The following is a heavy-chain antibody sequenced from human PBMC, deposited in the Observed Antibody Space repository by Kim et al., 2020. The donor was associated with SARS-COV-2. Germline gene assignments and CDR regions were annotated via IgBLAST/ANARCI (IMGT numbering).Heavy chain of an antibody. V-gene: IGHV5-51*01. J-gene: IGHJ6*02. CDR3: ARTYDILTGPMDV. CDR1: GYRFTSYW. CDR2: IYPGDSDT. D-gene: IGHD3-9*01. Sequence: GESLQISCKGSGYRFTSYWIGWVRQMPGKGLAWMGIIYPGDSDTRYSPSFQGQVTIPADKSISTAYLQWSSLKASDNAMYYCARTYDILTGPMDVWGQGTTVTVSS.